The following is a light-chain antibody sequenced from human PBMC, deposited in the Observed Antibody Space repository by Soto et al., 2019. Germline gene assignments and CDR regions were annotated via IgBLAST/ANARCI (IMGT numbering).Light chain of an antibody. Sequence: QSALTQPRSVSGSPGQSVTISCTGTSSDVGGYNCVSWYQQHPGKAPKLIIYDVSKRPSGVPDRFSGSKSGNTASLTISGLQAEDEADYYCCSYAGTYTLWVFGGGTKVTVL. J-gene: IGLJ3*02. CDR1: SSDVGGYNC. V-gene: IGLV2-11*01. CDR3: CSYAGTYTLWV. CDR2: DVS.